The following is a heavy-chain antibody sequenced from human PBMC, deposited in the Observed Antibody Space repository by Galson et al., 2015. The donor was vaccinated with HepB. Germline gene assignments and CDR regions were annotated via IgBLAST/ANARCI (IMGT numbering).Heavy chain of an antibody. CDR3: ACYGGNSEDAFDI. CDR2: ISYDGSNK. D-gene: IGHD4-23*01. V-gene: IGHV3-30*04. J-gene: IGHJ3*02. CDR1: GFTFSSYA. Sequence: SLRLSCAASGFTFSSYAMHWVRQAPGKGLEWVAVISYDGSNKYYADSVKGRFTISRDNSKNTLYLQMNSLRAEDTAVYYCACYGGNSEDAFDIWGQGTMVTVSS.